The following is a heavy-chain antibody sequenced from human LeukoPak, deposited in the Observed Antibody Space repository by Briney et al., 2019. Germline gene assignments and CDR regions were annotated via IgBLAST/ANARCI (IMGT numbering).Heavy chain of an antibody. V-gene: IGHV3-33*01. J-gene: IGHJ4*02. CDR3: ARGYYGSGSPRYYFDY. Sequence: GGSLRLSCAASGFTFSSYGMHWVRQAPGKGLEWVAVIWYDGSNKYYADSVKGRFTISRDNSKNTLYLQMNSLRAEDTAVYYCARGYYGSGSPRYYFDYWGQGTLVTVSS. CDR2: IWYDGSNK. D-gene: IGHD3-10*01. CDR1: GFTFSSYG.